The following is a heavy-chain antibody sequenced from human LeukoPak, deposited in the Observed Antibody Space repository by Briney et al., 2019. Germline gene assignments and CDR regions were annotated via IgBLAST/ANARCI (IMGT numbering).Heavy chain of an antibody. Sequence: SETLSLTCAVYGGSFSGYYWSWIRQPPGKGLEWIGEINHSGSTNYNPSLKSRVTISVDTPKNQFSLKLSSVTAADTAVYYCARGERYDSSGYYYRADYYYYMDVWGKGTTVTVSS. CDR3: ARGERYDSSGYYYRADYYYYMDV. D-gene: IGHD3-22*01. CDR1: GGSFSGYY. V-gene: IGHV4-34*01. J-gene: IGHJ6*03. CDR2: INHSGST.